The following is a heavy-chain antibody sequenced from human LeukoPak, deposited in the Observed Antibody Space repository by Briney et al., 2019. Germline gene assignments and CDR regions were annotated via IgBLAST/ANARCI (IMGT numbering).Heavy chain of an antibody. V-gene: IGHV3-11*04. CDR3: ARGPLNWGAHGY. CDR2: ISSSDGTT. D-gene: IGHD7-27*01. J-gene: IGHJ4*02. Sequence: GGSLRLSCAASGFAVSNNHMTWVRQAPGKGLEWVAYISSSDGTTHYADSVKGRFTISRDNAKNSLYLQMNNLRVEGTAVYYCARGPLNWGAHGYWGQGTLVTVSS. CDR1: GFAVSNNH.